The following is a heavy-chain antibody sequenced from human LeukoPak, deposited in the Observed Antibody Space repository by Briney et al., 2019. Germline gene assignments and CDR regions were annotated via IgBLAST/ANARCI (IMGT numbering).Heavy chain of an antibody. CDR3: ARGRWSSSGYQDY. V-gene: IGHV3-53*01. D-gene: IGHD3-22*01. Sequence: PGGSLRLSCAASGFTVSRNYMSWVRQAPGKGLECVSVIYGGGNTYYADSVGGRFTISRDNSKNTLYLQMNSLRVEDTAMYYCARGRWSSSGYQDYWGRGTLVTVSS. J-gene: IGHJ4*02. CDR2: IYGGGNT. CDR1: GFTVSRNY.